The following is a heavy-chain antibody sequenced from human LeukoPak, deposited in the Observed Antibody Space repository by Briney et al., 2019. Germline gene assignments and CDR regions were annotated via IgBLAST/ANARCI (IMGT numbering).Heavy chain of an antibody. CDR2: IKEDATAK. V-gene: IGHV3-7*01. CDR1: GFNFNAYW. Sequence: GGSLRLSCAVSGFNFNAYWMSWVRQAPGKGLERVANIKEDATAKNYLDSVEGRFTISRDNAKNALYLQMNSLRAEDTAVYYCAREIIGGASFLDYWGQGILVTVSS. CDR3: AREIIGGASFLDY. J-gene: IGHJ4*02. D-gene: IGHD1-26*01.